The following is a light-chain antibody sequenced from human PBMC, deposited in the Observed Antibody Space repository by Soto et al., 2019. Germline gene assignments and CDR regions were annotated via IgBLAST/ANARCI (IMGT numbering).Light chain of an antibody. J-gene: IGKJ1*01. V-gene: IGKV3-20*01. CDR2: GAS. CDR1: QSIGSNH. Sequence: EIVLTQSPGTLSVSPGDRATLSCRANQSIGSNHLAWFQLKPGQPPRRLIYGASARPTAIPNRFSGSGSGTDFTLTISRVEPEDFAVYYCHQYAGSPPWTFGQGTRVDIK. CDR3: HQYAGSPPWT.